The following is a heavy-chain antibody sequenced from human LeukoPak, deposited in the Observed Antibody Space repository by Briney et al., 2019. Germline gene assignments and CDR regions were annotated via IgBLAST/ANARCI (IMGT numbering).Heavy chain of an antibody. V-gene: IGHV4-4*07. Sequence: SETLSLTCTVSGGSISSYYWSWIRQPAGKGLEWIGRIYTSGSTNYNPSLKSRVTMSVDTSKNQFSLKLSSVTAADTAVYYCARIKVVGATTGLVSAFDIWGQGTMVTVSS. D-gene: IGHD1-26*01. J-gene: IGHJ3*02. CDR3: ARIKVVGATTGLVSAFDI. CDR1: GGSISSYY. CDR2: IYTSGST.